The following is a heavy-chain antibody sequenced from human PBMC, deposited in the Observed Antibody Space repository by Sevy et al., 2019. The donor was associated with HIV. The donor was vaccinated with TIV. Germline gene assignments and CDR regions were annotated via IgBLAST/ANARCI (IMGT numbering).Heavy chain of an antibody. D-gene: IGHD2-15*01. CDR1: GYTFTSYY. V-gene: IGHV1-46*01. CDR3: ATTVVVVYGMDV. CDR2: INPSGGST. Sequence: ASVKVSCKASGYTFTSYYMHWVRQAPGQGLEWMGIINPSGGSTSYAQKFQGRVTMTRDTSTSTVYMELSSLRSEATAAYYCATTVVVVYGMDVWGQGTTVTVSS. J-gene: IGHJ6*02.